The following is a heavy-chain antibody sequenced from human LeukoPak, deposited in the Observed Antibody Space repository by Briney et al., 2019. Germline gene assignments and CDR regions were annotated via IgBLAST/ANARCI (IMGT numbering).Heavy chain of an antibody. D-gene: IGHD5-18*01. CDR1: GFTFSSYE. CDR3: ARDGGTRLKYSYGYGDF. CDR2: ISTSGSTI. J-gene: IGHJ4*02. Sequence: PGGSVRLSCAASGFTFSSYEMNWVRQAPGKGLDWVSYISTSGSTIYYADSVRGRFTISRDNAKSSLYLQMNSLRAEDTAVYYCARDGGTRLKYSYGYGDFWGQGTLVTVSS. V-gene: IGHV3-48*03.